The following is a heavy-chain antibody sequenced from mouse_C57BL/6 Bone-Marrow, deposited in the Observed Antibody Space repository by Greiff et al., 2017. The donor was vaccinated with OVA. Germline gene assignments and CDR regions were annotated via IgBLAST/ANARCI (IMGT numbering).Heavy chain of an antibody. CDR3: ARGNVYYGYDGGYFDV. CDR1: GYTFTSYG. J-gene: IGHJ1*03. V-gene: IGHV1-81*01. Sequence: QVQLQQSGAELARPGASVKLSCKASGYTFTSYGISWVKQRTGQGLEWIGEIYPRSGNTYYNEKFKGKATLTADKSSSTAYMELRSLTSEDSAVDFCARGNVYYGYDGGYFDVWGTGTTVTVSS. D-gene: IGHD2-2*01. CDR2: IYPRSGNT.